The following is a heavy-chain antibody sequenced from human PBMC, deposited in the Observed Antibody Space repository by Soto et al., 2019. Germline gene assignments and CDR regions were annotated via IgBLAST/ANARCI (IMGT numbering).Heavy chain of an antibody. Sequence: EESRKISYKGSGYSFTSYWIGWVRQMPGKSLEWMGIIYPGDSDTRYSPSFQGQVTISADKSISTAYLQWSSLKASDTAMYCCARLCIQLLRSMEYYYSSMDVRDPGTTLTGSS. V-gene: IGHV5-51*01. CDR1: GYSFTSYW. D-gene: IGHD5-18*01. CDR3: ARLCIQLLRSMEYYYSSMDV. CDR2: IYPGDSDT. J-gene: IGHJ6*02.